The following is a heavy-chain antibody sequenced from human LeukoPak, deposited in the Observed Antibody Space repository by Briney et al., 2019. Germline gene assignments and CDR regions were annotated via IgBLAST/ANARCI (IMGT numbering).Heavy chain of an antibody. CDR3: ARRDRDSYKFVDY. CDR2: IYPGDSDT. J-gene: IGHJ4*02. D-gene: IGHD5-24*01. CDR1: GYKFTTYW. Sequence: GESLKISCKGSGYKFTTYWIAWVRQMPGKGLEWMGIIYPGDSDTRYSPSFQGQVTISVDKSISTAYLQWSGLKASDTAMYYCARRDRDSYKFVDYWGQGTLVTVSS. V-gene: IGHV5-51*01.